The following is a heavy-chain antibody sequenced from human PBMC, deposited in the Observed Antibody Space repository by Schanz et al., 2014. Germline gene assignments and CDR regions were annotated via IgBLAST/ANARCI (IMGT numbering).Heavy chain of an antibody. CDR1: RSTFSSYT. CDR3: TRLRRADPNGFDV. V-gene: IGHV1-69*02. Sequence: QVQLVQSGAEVKKPGSSVKVSCKASRSTFSSYTISWVRQAPGQGLEWMGRIMPLRGIGNNAWKFQDRLTITADKSMNITYMELSSLGTEDTAVYYCTRLRRADPNGFDVWGQGTTVTVS. J-gene: IGHJ6*02. CDR2: IMPLRGIG. D-gene: IGHD6-19*01.